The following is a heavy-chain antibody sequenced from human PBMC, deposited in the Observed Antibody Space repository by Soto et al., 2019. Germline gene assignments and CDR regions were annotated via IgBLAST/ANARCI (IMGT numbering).Heavy chain of an antibody. Sequence: GGSLRLSCAVSGFTFISYAMSWVRQAPGKGLEWVSAISGSGGSTYYADSVKGRFTISRDNSKNTLYLQMNSLRAEDTAVYYCAKSGRETTVTRDAFDIWGQGTIVTVSS. V-gene: IGHV3-23*01. D-gene: IGHD4-17*01. CDR3: AKSGRETTVTRDAFDI. CDR1: GFTFISYA. CDR2: ISGSGGST. J-gene: IGHJ3*02.